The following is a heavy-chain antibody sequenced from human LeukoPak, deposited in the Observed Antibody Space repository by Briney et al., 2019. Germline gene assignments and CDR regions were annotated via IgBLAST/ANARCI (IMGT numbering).Heavy chain of an antibody. CDR3: ASHCSSTSCYADYYYMDV. CDR2: IIPMIGTP. Sequence: GASVKVSCKASGGTFSSSGISWVRQAPGQGLEWMGGIIPMIGTPNYAQKFQGRVTTTADESTSTAYMELSSLRSEDTAVYYCASHCSSTSCYADYYYMDVWGKGTTVTVSS. CDR1: GGTFSSSG. V-gene: IGHV1-69*01. D-gene: IGHD2-2*01. J-gene: IGHJ6*03.